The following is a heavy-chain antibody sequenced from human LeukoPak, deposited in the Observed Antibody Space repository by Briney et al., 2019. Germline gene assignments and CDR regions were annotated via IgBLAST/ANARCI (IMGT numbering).Heavy chain of an antibody. D-gene: IGHD4-17*01. CDR1: GYTFTNYY. J-gene: IGHJ1*01. V-gene: IGHV1-46*01. CDR2: ISPSGAGT. Sequence: ASVKVSCKASGYTFTNYYIHWVRQATGQGLERMGLISPSGAGTIYAQRFQGRVTMTSDTSTSTVYMDLNSLRSEDTAVYYCARSSITVTHEIDQWGQGTLVTVSS. CDR3: ARSSITVTHEIDQ.